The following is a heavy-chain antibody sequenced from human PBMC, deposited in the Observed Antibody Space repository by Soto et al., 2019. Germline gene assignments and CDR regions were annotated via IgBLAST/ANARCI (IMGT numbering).Heavy chain of an antibody. CDR1: GGTFSSYA. V-gene: IGHV1-69*13. CDR3: ARDTYSSSSRTPTYYYYGMDV. J-gene: IGHJ6*02. CDR2: IIPIFGTA. Sequence: SVKVSCKASGGTFSSYAISWVRQAPGQGLEWMGGIIPIFGTANYAQKFQGRVTITADESTSTAYMELSSLGSEDTAVYYCARDTYSSSSRTPTYYYYGMDVWGQGTTVTVSS. D-gene: IGHD6-6*01.